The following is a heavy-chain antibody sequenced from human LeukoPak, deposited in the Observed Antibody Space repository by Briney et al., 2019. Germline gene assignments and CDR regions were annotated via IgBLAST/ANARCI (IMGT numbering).Heavy chain of an antibody. J-gene: IGHJ4*02. D-gene: IGHD2-15*01. CDR3: AKDLKRYCSGGSCYYFDY. CDR2: ISYDGSNK. Sequence: PGGSLRLSCAASGFTFSSYGMHWVRQAPGKGLEWVAVISYDGSNKYYADSVKGRFTISRDNSKNTLYLQMNSLRAEDTAVYYCAKDLKRYCSGGSCYYFDYWGRGTLVTVSS. V-gene: IGHV3-30*18. CDR1: GFTFSSYG.